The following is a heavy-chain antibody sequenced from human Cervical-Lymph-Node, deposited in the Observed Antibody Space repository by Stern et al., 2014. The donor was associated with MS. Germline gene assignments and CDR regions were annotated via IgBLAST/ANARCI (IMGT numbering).Heavy chain of an antibody. CDR2: INSNSMAQ. J-gene: IGHJ5*02. CDR3: ARDMSDFWSDYGHNWFDP. Sequence: QVQLVQSGSELKKPGASVTVSCKASGYTFTKYLIHWVRQAPGQGLEWMGWINSNSMAQMDARAFAGRSVVSLDTTATAAYLQISRLKTEDTAVYYCARDMSDFWSDYGHNWFDPWGQGTLVTVSS. CDR1: GYTFTKYL. V-gene: IGHV7-4-1*02. D-gene: IGHD3-3*01.